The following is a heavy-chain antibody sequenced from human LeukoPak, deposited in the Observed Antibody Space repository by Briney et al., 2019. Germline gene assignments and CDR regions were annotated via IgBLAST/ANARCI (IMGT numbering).Heavy chain of an antibody. V-gene: IGHV3-48*01. CDR1: RFTFNSYG. Sequence: GGSLRLSCAASRFTFNSYGMNWVRQAPGKGLEWVSYISSSSSTIYYADSVKGRFTISRDNAKNSLYLQMNSLRADDTAVYYCARQLTAYEGGYWGQGTLVTVSS. CDR2: ISSSSSTI. J-gene: IGHJ4*02. CDR3: ARQLTAYEGGY. D-gene: IGHD1-14*01.